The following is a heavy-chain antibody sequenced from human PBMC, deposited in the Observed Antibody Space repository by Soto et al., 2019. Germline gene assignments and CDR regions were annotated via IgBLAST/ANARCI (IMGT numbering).Heavy chain of an antibody. V-gene: IGHV3-48*01. J-gene: IGHJ4*02. Sequence: GGSLRLSCAASGFTFSSYSMNWVRQAPGKGLEWVSYISSSSSTIYYADSVKGRFTISRDNAKNSLYLQMNSLRAEDTAVYYCARGSGGSGHDYWGQGTLVTVSS. CDR3: ARGSGGSGHDY. CDR2: ISSSSSTI. CDR1: GFTFSSYS. D-gene: IGHD2-15*01.